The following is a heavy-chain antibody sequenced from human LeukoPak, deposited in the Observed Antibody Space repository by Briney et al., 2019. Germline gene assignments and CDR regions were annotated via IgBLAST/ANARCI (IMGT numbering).Heavy chain of an antibody. CDR3: ARARYVNSFYAFGI. CDR2: LSKSGNT. CDR1: GGSISSYY. Sequence: SETLSLTCTVSGGSISSYYWSWIRLPPGKGLERIGYLSKSGNTNYSPSLKSRVTIFGDTSKNQFFLKLSSVTAADTAMYYCARARYVNSFYAFGIWGQGTLVTVSS. D-gene: IGHD3-9*01. V-gene: IGHV4-59*01. J-gene: IGHJ3*02.